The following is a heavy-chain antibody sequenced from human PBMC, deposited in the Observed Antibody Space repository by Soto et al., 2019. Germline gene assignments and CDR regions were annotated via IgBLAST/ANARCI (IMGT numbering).Heavy chain of an antibody. J-gene: IGHJ4*02. CDR2: VNPDGSTT. CDR3: ARGGRIEPSAMTV. CDR1: GFTLSNFW. V-gene: IGHV3-74*01. Sequence: EEQLLESGGGLVQPGGSLRLSCGPSGFTLSNFWLHWVRQTPGKGLVWVSRVNPDGSTTLYADSVKGRFTISRDNAKNTLYLQMNSLRAEDMAVYSCARGGRIEPSAMTVWGQGALVTVSS. D-gene: IGHD2-2*01.